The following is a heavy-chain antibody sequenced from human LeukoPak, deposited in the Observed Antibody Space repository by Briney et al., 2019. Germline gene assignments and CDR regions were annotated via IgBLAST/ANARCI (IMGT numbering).Heavy chain of an antibody. CDR2: ISAYNGNT. CDR1: GYTFTDYY. V-gene: IGHV1-2*02. Sequence: ASVKVSCKTSGYTFTDYYLHWVRQAPGQGLEWMGWISAYNGNTNYAQKFQGRVTMTRDTSISTAYMELSRLRSDDTAVYYCARVRGSSLGDWGQGTLVTVSS. CDR3: ARVRGSSLGD. J-gene: IGHJ4*02. D-gene: IGHD6-6*01.